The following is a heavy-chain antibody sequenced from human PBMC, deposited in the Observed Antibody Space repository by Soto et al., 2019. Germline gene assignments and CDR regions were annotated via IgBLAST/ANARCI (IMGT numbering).Heavy chain of an antibody. CDR2: MNPNSGNT. D-gene: IGHD6-13*01. CDR1: GYTFTSYD. V-gene: IGHV1-8*01. Sequence: GASVKVSCKASGYTFTSYDINWVRQATGQGLEWMGWMNPNSGNTGYAQKFQGRVTMTRNTSISTAYMELSSLRSEDTAMYYCARGFRIAAAEGPWGQGTLVTVSS. CDR3: ARGFRIAAAEGP. J-gene: IGHJ5*02.